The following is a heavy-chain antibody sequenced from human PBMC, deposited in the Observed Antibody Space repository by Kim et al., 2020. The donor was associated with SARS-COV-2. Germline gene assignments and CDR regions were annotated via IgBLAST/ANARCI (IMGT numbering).Heavy chain of an antibody. CDR1: GFTFSSYA. D-gene: IGHD5-18*01. J-gene: IGHJ4*02. Sequence: GGSLRLSCAASGFTFSSYAMSWVRQAPGKGLEWVSAISGSGGSTYYADSVKGRFTISRDNSKNTLYLQMNSLRAEDTAVYYCAKRSKYSYGYGPYFDYWGQGTLVTVSS. CDR3: AKRSKYSYGYGPYFDY. V-gene: IGHV3-23*01. CDR2: ISGSGGST.